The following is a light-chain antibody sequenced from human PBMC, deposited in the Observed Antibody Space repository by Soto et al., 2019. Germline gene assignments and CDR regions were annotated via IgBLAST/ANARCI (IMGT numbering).Light chain of an antibody. CDR1: SSDMGNYA. Sequence: QSVLTQPPSVSAAPGQKVTISCSGSSSDMGNYAVSWYQQLPGTAPKLLIYYDDLLPSGVSDRFSGSKSGTSASLAISGLQSEDEADYYCAAWDDSLNGYVFGTGTKLTVL. J-gene: IGLJ1*01. CDR2: YDD. V-gene: IGLV1-36*01. CDR3: AAWDDSLNGYV.